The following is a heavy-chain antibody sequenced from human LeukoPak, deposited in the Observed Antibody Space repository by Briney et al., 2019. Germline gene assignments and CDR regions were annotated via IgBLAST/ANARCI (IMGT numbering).Heavy chain of an antibody. D-gene: IGHD3-10*01. J-gene: IGHJ5*02. CDR2: ICYSGST. V-gene: IGHV4-39*07. CDR1: GGSISSSSYY. Sequence: SETLSLTCTVSGGSISSSSYYWGWIRQPPGKGLEWIGSICYSGSTYYNPSLKSRVTISVDTSKNQFSLKLSSVTAADTAVYYCAREAYGNQYYGSGSYNWFDPWGQGTLVTVSS. CDR3: AREAYGNQYYGSGSYNWFDP.